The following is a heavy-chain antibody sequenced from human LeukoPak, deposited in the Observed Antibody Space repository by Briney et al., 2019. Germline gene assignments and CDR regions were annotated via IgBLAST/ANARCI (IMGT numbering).Heavy chain of an antibody. V-gene: IGHV3-21*01. CDR1: GFTFSSYS. Sequence: GGSLRLSCAASGFTFSSYSMKWVRQAPGKGLEWVSSISSSSSYIYYADSVKGRFTISRDNAKNSLYLQMNSLRAEDTAVYYCARVLAAAGTSDYWGQGTLVTVSS. CDR2: ISSSSSYI. CDR3: ARVLAAAGTSDY. J-gene: IGHJ4*02. D-gene: IGHD6-13*01.